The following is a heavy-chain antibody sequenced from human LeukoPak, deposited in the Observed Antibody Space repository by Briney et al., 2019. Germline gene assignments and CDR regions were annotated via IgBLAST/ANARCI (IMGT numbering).Heavy chain of an antibody. J-gene: IGHJ4*02. Sequence: SETLSLTCAVSGGSISSSNWWSWVRQPPGKGLEWIGEIYHSGSTNYNPSLKSRVTISVDKSKNQFSLKLSSVTAADTAVYYCARGSGSYFPLPDYWGQGTLVTVSS. D-gene: IGHD1-26*01. CDR2: IYHSGST. V-gene: IGHV4-4*02. CDR3: ARGSGSYFPLPDY. CDR1: GGSISSSNW.